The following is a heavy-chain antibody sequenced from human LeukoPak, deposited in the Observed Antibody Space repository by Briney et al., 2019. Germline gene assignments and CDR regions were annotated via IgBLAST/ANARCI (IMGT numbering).Heavy chain of an antibody. D-gene: IGHD5-18*01. V-gene: IGHV3-48*03. Sequence: GGSLRLSCAASGSASGYNFSSYEMGWVRQAPGKGLEWFAYIGFGSIIYYEDSVTGRFTISRDNARTSLSLQMNRLRVEDTAVYYCAGYTFTAMYWGQGTQVTVSS. CDR3: AGYTFTAMY. J-gene: IGHJ4*02. CDR1: ASGYNFSSYE. CDR2: IGFGSII.